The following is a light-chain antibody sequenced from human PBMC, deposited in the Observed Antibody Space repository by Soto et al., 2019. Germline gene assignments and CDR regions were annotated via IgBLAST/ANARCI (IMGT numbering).Light chain of an antibody. CDR3: CSYAGSSTPLI. CDR1: SSNIGANT. V-gene: IGLV1-44*01. J-gene: IGLJ1*01. Sequence: QSVLTQPPSASGTPGQRVTISCSGSSSNIGANTVNWYQQLPGTAPKLLISNNDQRPSGVPDRFSGSKSGNTASLTISGLQAEDEADYYCCSYAGSSTPLIFGTGTKVTVL. CDR2: NND.